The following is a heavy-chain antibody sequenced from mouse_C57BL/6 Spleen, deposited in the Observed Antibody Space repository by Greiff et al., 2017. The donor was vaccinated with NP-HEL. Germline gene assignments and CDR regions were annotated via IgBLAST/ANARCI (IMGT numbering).Heavy chain of an antibody. V-gene: IGHV1-52*01. CDR3: ARWADYDSFDY. CDR1: GYTFTSYW. J-gene: IGHJ2*01. CDR2: IDPSDSET. D-gene: IGHD2-4*01. Sequence: QVQLKQPGAELVRPGSSVKLSCKASGYTFTSYWMHWVKQRPIQGLEWIGNIDPSDSETHYNQKFKDKATLTVDKSSSTAYMQLSSLTSEDSAVYYCARWADYDSFDYWGQGTTLTVSS.